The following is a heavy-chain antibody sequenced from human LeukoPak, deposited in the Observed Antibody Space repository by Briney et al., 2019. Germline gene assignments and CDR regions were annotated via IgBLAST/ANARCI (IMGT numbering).Heavy chain of an antibody. CDR3: VNAGGEYRGPTTKDYFNY. J-gene: IGHJ4*02. D-gene: IGHD3-10*01. Sequence: GGSLRLSCAPSGFTFCNYAMHSVRPAPGRGLGWLALLSFVGINRYYVDSVKGRFTNARDNSKSTRYLQMSSLRTEDTAVYYCVNAGGEYRGPTTKDYFNYWGQGTLVTVSS. V-gene: IGHV3-30*18. CDR2: LSFVGINR. CDR1: GFTFCNYA.